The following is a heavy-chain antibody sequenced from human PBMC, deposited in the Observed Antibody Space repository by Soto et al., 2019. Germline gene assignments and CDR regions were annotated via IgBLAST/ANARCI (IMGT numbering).Heavy chain of an antibody. Sequence: PSETLSLTCAVYGGSFSGYSWSWIRQPPGKGLEWIGEINHSGSTNYNPSLKSRVTISVDTSKNQFSLKLSSVTAADTAVYYCAVLRFLEWLPPMDVWGKGTTVTVSS. CDR3: AVLRFLEWLPPMDV. V-gene: IGHV4-34*01. CDR2: INHSGST. J-gene: IGHJ6*04. CDR1: GGSFSGYS. D-gene: IGHD3-3*01.